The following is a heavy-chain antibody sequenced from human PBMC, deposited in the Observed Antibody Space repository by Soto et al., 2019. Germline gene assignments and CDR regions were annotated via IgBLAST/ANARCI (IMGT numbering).Heavy chain of an antibody. CDR2: IYYTGST. V-gene: IGHV4-59*11. CDR1: GDSISDHY. J-gene: IGHJ5*02. Sequence: PSETLSLTCIVSGDSISDHYWTWIRQPPGKGLEWIGCIYYTGSTNYNPSLKSRVSMSLDTSKKQFSLKLTSVTPADTAVYYCAREEVTMVRGIFRNWFDPWGQGILVTVS. D-gene: IGHD3-10*01. CDR3: AREEVTMVRGIFRNWFDP.